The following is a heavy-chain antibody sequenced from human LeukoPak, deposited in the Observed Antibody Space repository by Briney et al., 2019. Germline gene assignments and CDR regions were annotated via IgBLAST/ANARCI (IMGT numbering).Heavy chain of an antibody. CDR3: ARDNGDYRSIYYYMDV. CDR2: IYYSWSS. V-gene: IGHV4-31*03. Sequence: PSETLSLTCTVSGGSINSGGSYWSWIRQHPGKGLEWIGCIYYSWSSYYNPSLKSRVTLSLDTSKNLFSLKLSSVTAADTAVYYCARDNGDYRSIYYYMDVWGKGTTVTVSS. J-gene: IGHJ6*03. D-gene: IGHD4-11*01. CDR1: GGSINSGGSY.